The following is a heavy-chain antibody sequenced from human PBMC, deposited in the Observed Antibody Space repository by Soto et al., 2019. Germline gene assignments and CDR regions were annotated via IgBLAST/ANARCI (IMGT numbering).Heavy chain of an antibody. J-gene: IGHJ6*03. D-gene: IGHD5-12*01. V-gene: IGHV1-2*02. CDR2: MNPNSGDT. CDR1: GYRFSDYY. CDR3: ARESGGATATLDYYYFYMDV. Sequence: QVQLVQSGAEVKKPGASVTVSCKAPGYRFSDYYLPWVRQAPGQGPEWMGWMNPNSGDTKYAQKFKGRVTMTRDTSARTAFMELNWLKSDDTAVYYCARESGGATATLDYYYFYMDVWGIGTTVTVSS.